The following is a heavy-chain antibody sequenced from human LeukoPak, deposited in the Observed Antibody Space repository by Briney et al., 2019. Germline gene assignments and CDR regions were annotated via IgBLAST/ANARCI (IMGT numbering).Heavy chain of an antibody. D-gene: IGHD2-21*02. Sequence: PGGSLRLSCAASGFTFSSYEMNWLRQAPEKGLEWVSYISSSGSTIYYADSVKGRFTISRDNAKNSLYLQMNSLRAEDTAVYYCARDRLGGDCSFDYWGQGTLVTVSS. J-gene: IGHJ4*02. CDR2: ISSSGSTI. V-gene: IGHV3-48*03. CDR1: GFTFSSYE. CDR3: ARDRLGGDCSFDY.